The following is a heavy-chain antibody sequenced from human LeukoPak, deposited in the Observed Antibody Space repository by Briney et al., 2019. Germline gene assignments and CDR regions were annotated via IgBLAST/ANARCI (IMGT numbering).Heavy chain of an antibody. D-gene: IGHD3-3*01. CDR2: ISGSGGST. Sequence: GGSLRLSFAASGFTFSSYAMSWVRQAPGKGLEWVSAISGSGGSTYYADSVKGRFTISRDNSKNTLYLQMNSLRAEDTAVYYCAKAHYDFWSGYYSHFDYWGREPWSPSPQ. V-gene: IGHV3-23*01. CDR3: AKAHYDFWSGYYSHFDY. J-gene: IGHJ4*02. CDR1: GFTFSSYA.